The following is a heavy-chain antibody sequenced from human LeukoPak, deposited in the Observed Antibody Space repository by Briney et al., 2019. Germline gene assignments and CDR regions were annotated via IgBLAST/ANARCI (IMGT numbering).Heavy chain of an antibody. V-gene: IGHV1-2*02. CDR2: INPNSGGT. J-gene: IGHJ4*02. CDR3: ARDRVYGSSGYYCD. D-gene: IGHD3-22*01. CDR1: GYTFTGYY. Sequence: ASVKVSCKASGYTFTGYYMHWVRQAPGQGLEWMGWINPNSGGTNYAQKFQGRVTMTRDTSISTAYMELSRLRSDDTAVYYCARDRVYGSSGYYCDWGQGTLVTVSS.